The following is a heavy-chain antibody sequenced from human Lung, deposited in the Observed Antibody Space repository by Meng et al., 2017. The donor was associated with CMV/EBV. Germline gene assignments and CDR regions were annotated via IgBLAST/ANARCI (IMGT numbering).Heavy chain of an antibody. Sequence: VKLRGSGQGRVKPPQTLSLTCPVPGGSIGRGGYYWSWIRQHPGKGLEWIGYIYYTGSTFYNPSLKSRVTISVDTSKDQFSLKLIPATAADTAVYYCAREAGRDGYATPKFDYWGQGTLVTVSS. CDR3: AREAGRDGYATPKFDY. CDR1: GGSIGRGGYY. V-gene: IGHV4-31*03. D-gene: IGHD5-24*01. J-gene: IGHJ4*02. CDR2: IYYTGST.